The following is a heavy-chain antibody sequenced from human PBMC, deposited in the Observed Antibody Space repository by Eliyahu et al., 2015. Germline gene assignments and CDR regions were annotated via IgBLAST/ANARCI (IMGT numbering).Heavy chain of an antibody. Sequence: EVQLVESGGGLVQPGGSLRLSCAASGFXXSSYVMNWVRQGPGGGLEWVSVLNPSGDITYYADSVKGRFTISRDNSKNTLFLQMNSLGAEDTAVYYCARRVSGTYYYFDYWGQGTLVTVSS. CDR1: GFXXSSYV. V-gene: IGHV3-23*04. CDR3: ARRVSGTYYYFDY. J-gene: IGHJ4*02. D-gene: IGHD1-26*01. CDR2: LNPSGDIT.